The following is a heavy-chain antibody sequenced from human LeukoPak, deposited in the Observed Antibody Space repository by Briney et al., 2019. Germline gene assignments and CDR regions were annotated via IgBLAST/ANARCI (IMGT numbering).Heavy chain of an antibody. D-gene: IGHD3-22*01. V-gene: IGHV1-18*01. CDR3: ARDLLAMIPSFSAEY. CDR1: GYTFTSYG. J-gene: IGHJ4*02. CDR2: ISANNGNT. Sequence: GALVKVSCKASGYTFTSYGISWVRQAPGQGLEWMGWISANNGNTIYAQKLQGRVTMTTDTSTSTAYMELRSLRSDDTAVYYCARDLLAMIPSFSAEYWGQGTLVTVSS.